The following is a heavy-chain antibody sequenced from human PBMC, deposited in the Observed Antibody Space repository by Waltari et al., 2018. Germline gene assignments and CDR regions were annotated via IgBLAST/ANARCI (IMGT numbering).Heavy chain of an antibody. J-gene: IGHJ4*02. CDR3: AKDKTRWSGSHLFDS. D-gene: IGHD1-26*01. CDR1: GFTFDDYA. Sequence: EVQLEESGGGLVQPGRSLRLSCAASGFTFDDYAMHWVRQAPGKGLEWVSGISWKSGTIDYADSVKGRFTMSRDNAKNSLFLQMNSLRPEDTAFYYCAKDKTRWSGSHLFDSWGQGTLVTVSS. V-gene: IGHV3-9*01. CDR2: ISWKSGTI.